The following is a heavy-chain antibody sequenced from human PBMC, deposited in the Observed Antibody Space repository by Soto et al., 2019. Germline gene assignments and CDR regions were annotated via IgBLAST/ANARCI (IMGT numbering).Heavy chain of an antibody. CDR2: ISGSGGST. D-gene: IGHD3-22*01. J-gene: IGHJ4*02. CDR3: AKDLFRVGDSSGYYYVSFDY. Sequence: GGSLRLSCAASGFTFSSYAMSWVRQAPGKGLEWVSAISGSGGSTYYADSVKGRFTISRDNSKNTLYLRMNSLRAEDTAVYYCAKDLFRVGDSSGYYYVSFDYWGQGTMVTVYS. V-gene: IGHV3-23*01. CDR1: GFTFSSYA.